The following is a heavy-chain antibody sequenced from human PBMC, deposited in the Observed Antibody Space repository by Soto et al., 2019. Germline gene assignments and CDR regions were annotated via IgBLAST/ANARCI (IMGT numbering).Heavy chain of an antibody. V-gene: IGHV4-31*03. CDR1: GGSISSGGSY. CDR2: IFYSGST. J-gene: IGHJ4*02. CDR3: ARSSGTYYTDY. D-gene: IGHD1-26*01. Sequence: QVQLQESGPGLVKPSQTLSLTCTVSGGSISSGGSYWSWIRQHPGKGLEWIGYIFYSGSTYYSPSLKSRVTISVDTSKNQCSLKLSSVTAADTAVYYCARSSGTYYTDYWGQGTLVTVSS.